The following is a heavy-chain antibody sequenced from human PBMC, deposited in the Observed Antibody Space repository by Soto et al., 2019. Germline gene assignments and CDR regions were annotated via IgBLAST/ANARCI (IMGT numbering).Heavy chain of an antibody. CDR3: ARDRYYDGVGYHYESAY. D-gene: IGHD3-22*01. CDR1: GGDFINYG. CDR2: IIPIFRSA. J-gene: IGHJ4*02. Sequence: QVQLVQSGAEVKKPGSSVKVSCKASGGDFINYGISWVRQAPGQWLEWMGGIIPIFRSANYAQKFQGRVTIAADESMTTAYMELTTLTSEDTAVYYCARDRYYDGVGYHYESAYWGQGTLVTVSS. V-gene: IGHV1-69*01.